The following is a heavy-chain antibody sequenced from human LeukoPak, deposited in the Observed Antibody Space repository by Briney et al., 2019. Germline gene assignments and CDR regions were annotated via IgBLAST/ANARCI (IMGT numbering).Heavy chain of an antibody. CDR1: GGSISGYY. D-gene: IGHD5-24*01. CDR3: AREGQRWLQPAYDY. V-gene: IGHV4-4*07. J-gene: IGHJ4*02. Sequence: PSETLSLTCTVSGGSISGYYWSWIRQPAGKGLEWIGRIYTSGSTNYNPSLKSRVTMSVDTSKNQFSLKLSSVTAADTAVYYCAREGQRWLQPAYDYWGQGTLVTVSS. CDR2: IYTSGST.